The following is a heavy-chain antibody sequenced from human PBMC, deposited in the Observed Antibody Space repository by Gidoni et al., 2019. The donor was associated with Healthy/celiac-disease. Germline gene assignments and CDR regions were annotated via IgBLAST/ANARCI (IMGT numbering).Heavy chain of an antibody. CDR2: ISSSSSYI. J-gene: IGHJ5*02. D-gene: IGHD3-22*01. V-gene: IGHV3-21*01. CDR1: GFPFTRYI. CDR3: AREYEFYYDSSGYYGGWFDP. Sequence: ELQLVESGGVLVKPGGSLRLSCAASGFPFTRYIITWVRQAPGRGLGWVSSISSSSSYIYYADSVKGRCTNSRDNAKNSLYLQMNSLRAEDTAVYYCAREYEFYYDSSGYYGGWFDPWGQGTLVTVSS.